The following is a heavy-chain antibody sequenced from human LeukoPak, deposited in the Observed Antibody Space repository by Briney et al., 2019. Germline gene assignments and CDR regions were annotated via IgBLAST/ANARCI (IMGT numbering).Heavy chain of an antibody. Sequence: SETLSLTCTVSGGSISSYYWSWIRQPPGKGLEWIGYIYYSGSTNYNPSLKSRVTISVDTSKNQFSLKLSSVTAADTAVYYCARTHPVYGDYPYGMDVRGQGTTVTVSS. D-gene: IGHD4-17*01. V-gene: IGHV4-59*01. J-gene: IGHJ6*02. CDR2: IYYSGST. CDR3: ARTHPVYGDYPYGMDV. CDR1: GGSISSYY.